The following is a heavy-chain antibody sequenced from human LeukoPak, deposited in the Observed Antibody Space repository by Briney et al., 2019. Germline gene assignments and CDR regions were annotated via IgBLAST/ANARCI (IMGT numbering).Heavy chain of an antibody. J-gene: IGHJ4*02. CDR2: IHYSGST. D-gene: IGHD1-1*01. CDR1: GGSLSSYY. Sequence: SETLSLTCSVSGGSLSSYYWTWIRQFPGQGLEWIGYIHYSGSTNHNPSLRSRVTMSVDTSRNQFSLKLSSVTAADTAVYFCVRVGGTGHFDDWGQGTLVTVSS. V-gene: IGHV4-59*01. CDR3: VRVGGTGHFDD.